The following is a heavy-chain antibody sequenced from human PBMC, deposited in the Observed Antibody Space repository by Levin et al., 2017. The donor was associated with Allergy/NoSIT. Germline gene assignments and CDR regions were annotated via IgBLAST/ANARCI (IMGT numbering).Heavy chain of an antibody. Sequence: GESLKISCKGSGNSFTSYWIGWVRQMPGKGLEWMGIIYPSDSDTRYSPSFQGHVTISADKSISTAYLQWSSLKASDTAMYYCARRLKGVTVAGTKAFDIWGQGTMVTVSS. V-gene: IGHV5-51*01. CDR3: ARRLKGVTVAGTKAFDI. D-gene: IGHD6-19*01. CDR2: IYPSDSDT. CDR1: GNSFTSYW. J-gene: IGHJ3*02.